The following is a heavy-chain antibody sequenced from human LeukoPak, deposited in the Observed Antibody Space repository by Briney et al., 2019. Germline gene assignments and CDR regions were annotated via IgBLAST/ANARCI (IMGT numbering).Heavy chain of an antibody. D-gene: IGHD3-22*01. Sequence: GRSLRLSCAASGFTFSTYPMHWVRQAPGKGLEWVAVISYDGSKTYCTDSVKGRFTISRDNSKNTLYLQMNSLRAEDTAVFYCARETYYYDRWGQGTLVTVSS. CDR3: ARETYYYDR. CDR2: ISYDGSKT. V-gene: IGHV3-30-3*01. CDR1: GFTFSTYP. J-gene: IGHJ4*02.